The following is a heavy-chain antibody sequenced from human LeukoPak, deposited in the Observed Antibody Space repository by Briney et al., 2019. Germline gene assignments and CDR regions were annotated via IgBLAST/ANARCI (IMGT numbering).Heavy chain of an antibody. J-gene: IGHJ4*02. CDR1: GGSISSGGYY. CDR3: ARDYGDYVDY. CDR2: IYYSGST. Sequence: SQTLSLTCTVSGGSISSGGYYWSWIRQHPGKGLEWIGYIYYSGSTYYNPSLKSRTTISVDTSKNQFSLKLSSVTAADTAVYYCARDYGDYVDYWGQGTLVTVSS. D-gene: IGHD4-17*01. V-gene: IGHV4-31*03.